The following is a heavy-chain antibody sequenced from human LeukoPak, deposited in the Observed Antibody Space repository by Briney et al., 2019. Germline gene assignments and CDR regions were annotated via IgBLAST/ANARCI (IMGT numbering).Heavy chain of an antibody. J-gene: IGHJ4*02. CDR1: GYSISSGYY. CDR2: IYHSGST. Sequence: SETLSPTCTVSGYSISSGYYWGWIRQPPGKGLEWIGSIYHSGSTYYNPSLKSRVTISVDTSKNQFSLKLSSVTAADTAVYYCARGLSSGWYGDYWGQGTLVTVSS. CDR3: ARGLSSGWYGDY. D-gene: IGHD6-19*01. V-gene: IGHV4-38-2*02.